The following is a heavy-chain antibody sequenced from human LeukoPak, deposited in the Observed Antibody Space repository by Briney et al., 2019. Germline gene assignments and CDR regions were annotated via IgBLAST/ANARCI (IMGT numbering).Heavy chain of an antibody. Sequence: GGSLRLSCAASGFTFSSYGMHWVRQAPAKGLEWVAFIRYDGSNKYYADSVKGRFTISRDNSKNTLYLQMNSLRAEDTAVYYCAKEGGSSWYFDYWGQGTLVTVSS. CDR3: AKEGGSSWYFDY. D-gene: IGHD6-13*01. J-gene: IGHJ4*02. V-gene: IGHV3-30*02. CDR1: GFTFSSYG. CDR2: IRYDGSNK.